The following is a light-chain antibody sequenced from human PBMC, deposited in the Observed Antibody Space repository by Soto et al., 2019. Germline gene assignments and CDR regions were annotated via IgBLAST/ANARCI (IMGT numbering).Light chain of an antibody. CDR1: QIISNNY. V-gene: IGKV3-20*01. Sequence: EIVLTQSPGTLSLSPGERATLSCRASQIISNNYLAWYQQKPGQAPRLLVYGASSRATGSPDRFSGSGSGTDFTLTISRLDPEDFAVYYCQQYGSSRFTFGPGTKVDIK. CDR2: GAS. J-gene: IGKJ3*01. CDR3: QQYGSSRFT.